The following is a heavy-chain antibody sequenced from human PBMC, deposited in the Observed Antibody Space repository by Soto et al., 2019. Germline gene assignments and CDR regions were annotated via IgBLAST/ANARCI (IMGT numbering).Heavy chain of an antibody. CDR2: ISGSGGST. D-gene: IGHD3-16*01. CDR3: ATRPRYAYDAFDI. CDR1: GFTFSSYA. Sequence: PGGSLRLSCAASGFTFSSYAMSWVRQAPGKGLEWVSAISGSGGSTYYADSVKGRFTISRDNSKNTLYLQMNSLRAEDTAVYYCATRPRYAYDAFDIWGQGTMVTVSS. V-gene: IGHV3-23*01. J-gene: IGHJ3*02.